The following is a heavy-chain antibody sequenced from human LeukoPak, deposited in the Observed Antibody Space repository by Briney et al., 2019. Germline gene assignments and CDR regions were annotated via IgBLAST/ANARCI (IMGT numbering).Heavy chain of an antibody. V-gene: IGHV3-48*03. D-gene: IGHD6-13*01. CDR2: ISSASNMI. CDR3: ATASGSWYRYYFDS. CDR1: GLTFSNYE. Sequence: PGGSLRLSCAASGLTFSNYEMNWVRQAPGKGPEWISYISSASNMIYYAESVKGRFTISRDNAKNSLDLQMNSLRAEDTAVYYCATASGSWYRYYFDSWGQGTLVTVSS. J-gene: IGHJ4*02.